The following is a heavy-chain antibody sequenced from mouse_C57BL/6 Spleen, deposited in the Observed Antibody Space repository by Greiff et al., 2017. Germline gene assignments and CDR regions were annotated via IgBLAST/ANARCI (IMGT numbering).Heavy chain of an antibody. Sequence: VQLQQSGPELVKPGASVKISCKASGYAFSSSWMNWVKQRPGKGLEWIGRIYPGDGDTNYNGKFKGKATLTADKSSSTAYMQLSSLTSEDSAVYFCARERDYGSSTGHFDVWGTGTTVTVSS. J-gene: IGHJ1*03. CDR1: GYAFSSSW. V-gene: IGHV1-82*01. CDR2: IYPGDGDT. CDR3: ARERDYGSSTGHFDV. D-gene: IGHD1-1*01.